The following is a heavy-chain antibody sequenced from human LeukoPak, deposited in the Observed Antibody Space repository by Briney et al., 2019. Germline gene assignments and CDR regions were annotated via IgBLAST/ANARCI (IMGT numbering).Heavy chain of an antibody. CDR2: IYPGDSDT. D-gene: IGHD3-22*01. CDR1: GYSLTSYW. V-gene: IGHV5-51*01. Sequence: SGESLKISCKGSGYSLTSYWIGWVRQMPGKGLGWMGIIYPGDSDTRYSPSFQGQVTISADKSISTAYLQWSSLKASDSAMFYCARLADSSGYYLDYWGQGTLVTVSS. CDR3: ARLADSSGYYLDY. J-gene: IGHJ4*02.